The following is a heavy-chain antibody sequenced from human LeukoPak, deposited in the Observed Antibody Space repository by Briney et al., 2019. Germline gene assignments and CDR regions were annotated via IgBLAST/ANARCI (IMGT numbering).Heavy chain of an antibody. CDR1: GGSISSYY. Sequence: PSETLSLTCTVSGGSISSYYWSWIRQPPGKGLEWIGYIYYSGSTNYNPSLKSRVTISVDTSKNQFSLKLSSVTAADTAVYYCARRRVRGVHRITPFDYWGQGTLVTVSS. J-gene: IGHJ4*02. CDR3: ARRRVRGVHRITPFDY. D-gene: IGHD3-10*01. V-gene: IGHV4-59*12. CDR2: IYYSGST.